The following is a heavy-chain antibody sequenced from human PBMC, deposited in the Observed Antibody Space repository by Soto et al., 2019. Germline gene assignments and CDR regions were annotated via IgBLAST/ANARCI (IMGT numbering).Heavy chain of an antibody. CDR2: ISYSGST. CDR1: GGSISSYY. J-gene: IGHJ4*02. Sequence: SETLSLTCTVSGGSISSYYWSWIRQPPGKGLEWIGCISYSGSTNYNPSLKSRVTISADTSKNQFSLNLSSVTAADTAVYYCGRNQHYFDYWGQGTLVTV. CDR3: GRNQHYFDY. V-gene: IGHV4-59*08.